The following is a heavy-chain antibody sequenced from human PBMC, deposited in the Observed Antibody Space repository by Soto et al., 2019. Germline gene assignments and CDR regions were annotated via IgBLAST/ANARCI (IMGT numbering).Heavy chain of an antibody. D-gene: IGHD2-15*01. Sequence: EVQLVESGGGLVKPGGSPRLSCAASGFTFSDYSMLWVRQAPGKGLEWLAFIGNSNNPAFYADSVRGRFTISRDNPKNDVYLQMNGLREEDTAVYFFAREEGYCNGGPCYRGAFDFWGQGTIVTVSS. V-gene: IGHV3-21*02. CDR1: GFTFSDYS. CDR2: IGNSNNPA. J-gene: IGHJ3*01. CDR3: AREEGYCNGGPCYRGAFDF.